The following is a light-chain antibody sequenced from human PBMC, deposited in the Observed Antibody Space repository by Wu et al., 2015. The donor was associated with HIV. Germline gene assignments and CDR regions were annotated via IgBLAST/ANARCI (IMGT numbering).Light chain of an antibody. CDR2: DAS. J-gene: IGKJ1*01. CDR3: QQYGSSPWT. Sequence: EIVMTQSPATLSVSPGERATLSCRASQSVSSNLAWYQQKPGLAPRLLIYDASSRATGIPDRFSGSGSGTDFTLTISRLEPEDFAVYYCQQYGSSPWTFGQGTKVEIK. CDR1: QSVSSN. V-gene: IGKV3D-20*01.